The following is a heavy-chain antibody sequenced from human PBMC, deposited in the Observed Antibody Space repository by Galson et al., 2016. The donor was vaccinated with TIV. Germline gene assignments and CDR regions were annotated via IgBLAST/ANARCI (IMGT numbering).Heavy chain of an antibody. V-gene: IGHV4-38-2*02. CDR2: ISHSGNA. CDR1: GYSISSGSF. J-gene: IGHJ6*02. CDR3: ARDHPLSTVFIAYPGKPYHGLDV. Sequence: SETLSLTCGVSGYSISSGSFWGWVRQSPGKGLEWIGSISHSGNAHYNPSLMSRVTMSVDTSKNQFSLKLISVTAADTAVYYCARDHPLSTVFIAYPGKPYHGLDVWGQGTAVTVSS. D-gene: IGHD2/OR15-2a*01.